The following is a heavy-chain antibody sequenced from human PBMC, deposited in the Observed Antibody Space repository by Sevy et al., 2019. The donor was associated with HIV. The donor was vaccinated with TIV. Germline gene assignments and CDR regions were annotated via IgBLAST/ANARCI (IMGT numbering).Heavy chain of an antibody. V-gene: IGHV1-2*06. D-gene: IGHD6-13*01. CDR1: GYIFTDYY. Sequence: ASVKVSCKTSGYIFTDYYLHWVRQAPGQGLEWMGRIDPDSGATNYAQNFQGRVTMTRDTSITTAYMEVSGLRSDDTAVYYCAKYGTTAAAHFDSWGQGTLVNVSS. CDR3: AKYGTTAAAHFDS. CDR2: IDPDSGAT. J-gene: IGHJ4*02.